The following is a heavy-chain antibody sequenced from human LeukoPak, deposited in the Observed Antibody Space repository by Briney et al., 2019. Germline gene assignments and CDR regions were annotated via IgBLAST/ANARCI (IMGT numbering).Heavy chain of an antibody. Sequence: PSETLSLTCTVSGYSISSGYYWGWIRQPPGKGLEWIGSIYHSGSTYYNPSLKSRVTISVDTSKNQFSLKLSSVTAADTAVYYCARVKADIVVVVAATPSWFDPWGQGTLVAVSS. CDR1: GYSISSGYY. J-gene: IGHJ5*02. CDR3: ARVKADIVVVVAATPSWFDP. V-gene: IGHV4-38-2*02. CDR2: IYHSGST. D-gene: IGHD2-15*01.